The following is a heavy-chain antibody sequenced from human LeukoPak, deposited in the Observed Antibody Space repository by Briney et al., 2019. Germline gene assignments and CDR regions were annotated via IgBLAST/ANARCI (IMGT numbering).Heavy chain of an antibody. CDR2: ISSSSSYI. J-gene: IGHJ6*02. CDR1: GFTFSSYS. V-gene: IGHV3-21*01. D-gene: IGHD3-22*01. Sequence: PGGSLRLSCAASGFTFSSYSMNWVRQAPGEGLEWVSSISSSSSYIYYADSVKGRFTISRDNAKNSLSLQMNSMRGEDTAVHYCAMSNYYDSSGYYYYYYGMDVWGQGTTVTVSS. CDR3: AMSNYYDSSGYYYYYYGMDV.